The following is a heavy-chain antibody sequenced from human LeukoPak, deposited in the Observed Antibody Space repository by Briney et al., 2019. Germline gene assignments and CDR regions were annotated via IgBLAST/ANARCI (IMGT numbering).Heavy chain of an antibody. D-gene: IGHD1-26*01. V-gene: IGHV4-34*01. CDR2: INHSGST. J-gene: IGHJ5*02. CDR1: GGSFSGYY. Sequence: SETLSLTCAVYGGSFSGYYWSWIRQPPGKGLEWIGEINHSGSTNYNPSLKSRVTISVDTSKNQFSLKLSSVTAADTAVYYCARALWELRNNWFEPWGQGTLVTVSS. CDR3: ARALWELRNNWFEP.